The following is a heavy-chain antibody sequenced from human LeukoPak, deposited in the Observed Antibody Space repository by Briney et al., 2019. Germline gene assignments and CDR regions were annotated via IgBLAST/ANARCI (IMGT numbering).Heavy chain of an antibody. Sequence: PSETLSLTCAVYGGSFSGYYGSWIRQPPGKGLEWIGEINHSGSTNYNPSLKSRVTISVDTSKNQFSLKLSSVTAADTAVYYCARLMGYCSSTSCYAWWFDPWGQGTLVTVSS. CDR1: GGSFSGYY. CDR2: INHSGST. D-gene: IGHD2-2*01. V-gene: IGHV4-34*01. CDR3: ARLMGYCSSTSCYAWWFDP. J-gene: IGHJ5*02.